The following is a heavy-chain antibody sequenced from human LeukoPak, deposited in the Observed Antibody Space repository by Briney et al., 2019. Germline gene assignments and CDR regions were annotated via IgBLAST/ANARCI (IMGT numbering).Heavy chain of an antibody. CDR1: GFAFTNYA. J-gene: IGHJ4*02. V-gene: IGHV3-23*01. CDR3: AKVGGLLWFGELEY. Sequence: PGGSLRLSCAASGFAFTNYAMSWVRQAPGKGLEWVSSITGSGGRTYFADSLKGRFTISRDNSKNTLYLQMNSLRAEDTAVYYCAKVGGLLWFGELEYWGQGTLVTVSS. D-gene: IGHD3-10*01. CDR2: ITGSGGRT.